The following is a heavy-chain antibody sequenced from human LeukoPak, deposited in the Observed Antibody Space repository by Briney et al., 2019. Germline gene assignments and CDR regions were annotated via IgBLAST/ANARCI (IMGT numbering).Heavy chain of an antibody. J-gene: IGHJ6*02. CDR2: IYYSGST. CDR3: ARLSIPSEWLPYYYYYGMDV. Sequence: PSETLSLTCAVYGGSFSGYYWSWIRQPPGKGLEWIGYIYYSGSTNYNPSLKSRVTISVDTSKNQFSLKLSSVTAADTAVYYCARLSIPSEWLPYYYYYGMDVWGQGTTVTVSS. D-gene: IGHD3-3*01. V-gene: IGHV4-59*08. CDR1: GGSFSGYY.